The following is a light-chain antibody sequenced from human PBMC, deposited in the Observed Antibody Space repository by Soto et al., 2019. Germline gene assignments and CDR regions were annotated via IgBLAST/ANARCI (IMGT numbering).Light chain of an antibody. J-gene: IGKJ5*01. V-gene: IGKV3D-15*01. CDR3: QQYNNWSPIT. CDR2: DAA. CDR1: RGIKSN. Sequence: VVLTQYPDTLSVSPGERATLSCRASRGIKSNLAWYQQRPGQAPRLLIYDAATRATGVPARFSGSGSGTECTLTISSLQSEELAVYCCQQYNNWSPITFDRRTRLEIK.